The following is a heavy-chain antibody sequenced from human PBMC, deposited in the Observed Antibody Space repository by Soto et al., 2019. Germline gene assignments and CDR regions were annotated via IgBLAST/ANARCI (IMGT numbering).Heavy chain of an antibody. CDR2: INPKSGGT. CDR1: GYSFTDYH. V-gene: IGHV1-2*04. Sequence: ASVKVSCKASGYSFTDYHIHWVRQAPGQGLEWLGRINPKSGGTSTAQKFQGWVTMTTDTSISTASMELTRLTSDDTAIYYCARGDSTDCSNGACSFFYNQYRDVWGQGTTVTVAS. D-gene: IGHD2-8*01. CDR3: ARGDSTDCSNGACSFFYNQYRDV. J-gene: IGHJ6*03.